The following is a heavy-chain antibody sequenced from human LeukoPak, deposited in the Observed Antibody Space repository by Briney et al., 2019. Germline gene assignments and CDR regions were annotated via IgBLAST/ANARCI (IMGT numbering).Heavy chain of an antibody. D-gene: IGHD4-17*01. V-gene: IGHV1-46*01. CDR3: ARARPYLTVTTPYYDY. J-gene: IGHJ4*02. CDR1: GYTFTSYY. Sequence: ASVKVSCKASGYTFTSYYIHWVRQAPGQGLEWMGIINPSGGSTSYAQKFQGRVTMTRDTSTSTVYMELSRLRSDDTAVYYCARARPYLTVTTPYYDYWGQGTLVTVSS. CDR2: INPSGGST.